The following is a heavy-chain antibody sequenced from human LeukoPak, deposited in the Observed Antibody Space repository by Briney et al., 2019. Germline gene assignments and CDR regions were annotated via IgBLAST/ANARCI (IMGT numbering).Heavy chain of an antibody. V-gene: IGHV3-23*01. D-gene: IGHD3-22*01. CDR2: ISGSAGST. Sequence: GGSLRLSCAASGFTFSSYAMSWVRQAPGKGLEWVSAISGSAGSTYYADSVKGRFTISRDNSKNTLYLQMNSLRAEDTAVYYCAKAAYDSSGYYLYYFDYWGQGTPVTVSS. J-gene: IGHJ4*02. CDR3: AKAAYDSSGYYLYYFDY. CDR1: GFTFSSYA.